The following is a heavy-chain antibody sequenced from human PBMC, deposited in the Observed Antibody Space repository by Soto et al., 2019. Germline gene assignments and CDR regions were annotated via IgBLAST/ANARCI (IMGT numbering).Heavy chain of an antibody. CDR2: ISGSGGST. Sequence: EVQLLESGGGSVQPGGSLRLSCAASGFTFSSYAMSWVRQAPGKGLEWVSAISGSGGSTYYADSVKGRFTISRDNSKNTLYLQMNSLRAEDTAVYYCAKVPYYDFWSGRSGTYYFDYWGQGTLVTVSS. D-gene: IGHD3-3*01. J-gene: IGHJ4*02. CDR1: GFTFSSYA. CDR3: AKVPYYDFWSGRSGTYYFDY. V-gene: IGHV3-23*01.